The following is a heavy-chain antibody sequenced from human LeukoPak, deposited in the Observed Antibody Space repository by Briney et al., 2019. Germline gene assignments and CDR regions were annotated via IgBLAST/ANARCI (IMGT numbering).Heavy chain of an antibody. Sequence: PGGTLRLSCEASSFTFSDYGMSWVRQAPGKGLEWVSAISGSGGSTYYADSVKGRFTISRDNSKNTLYLQMNSLRAEDTAVYYCAKDILRSNWFDPWGQGTLVTVSS. CDR1: SFTFSDYG. D-gene: IGHD3-3*01. CDR3: AKDILRSNWFDP. V-gene: IGHV3-23*01. J-gene: IGHJ5*02. CDR2: ISGSGGST.